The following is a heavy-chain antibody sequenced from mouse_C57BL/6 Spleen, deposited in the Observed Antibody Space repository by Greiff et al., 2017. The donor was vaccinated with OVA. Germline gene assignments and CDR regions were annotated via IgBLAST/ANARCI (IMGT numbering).Heavy chain of an antibody. CDR2: IDPEDGET. Sequence: EVKLMESGAELVKPGASVKLSCTASGFNIKDYYMHWVKQRTEQGLEWIGRIDPEDGETKYAPKFQGKATITADTSSNTAYLQLSSLTSEDTAVYYCARSYYGSSYHWYFDVWGTGTTVTVSS. J-gene: IGHJ1*03. CDR3: ARSYYGSSYHWYFDV. D-gene: IGHD1-1*01. CDR1: GFNIKDYY. V-gene: IGHV14-2*01.